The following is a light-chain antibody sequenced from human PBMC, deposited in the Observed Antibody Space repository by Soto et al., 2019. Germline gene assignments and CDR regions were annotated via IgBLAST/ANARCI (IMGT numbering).Light chain of an antibody. CDR2: DAS. J-gene: IGKJ1*01. Sequence: EIVLTQSPATLSLSPGERATLSCRASQSVSSSLAWYQQKPGQAPRLLIYDASNRATGIPARFSGSGYGTDFTLTSSGLEPEDFAVYNCQQRSNLPRTFGQGTTVAI. CDR1: QSVSSS. V-gene: IGKV3-11*01. CDR3: QQRSNLPRT.